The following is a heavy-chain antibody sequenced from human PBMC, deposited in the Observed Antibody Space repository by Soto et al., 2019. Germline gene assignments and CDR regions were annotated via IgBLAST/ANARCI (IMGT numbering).Heavy chain of an antibody. J-gene: IGHJ4*02. Sequence: GGSLRLSCAASGFTFSSYSMNWVRQAPGKGLEWVSSISSSSSYIYYADSVKGRFTISRDNAKNSLYLQMNSLRAEDTAVYYCARSYTPTAYGGNSFDYWGQGTLVTVSS. CDR2: ISSSSSYI. CDR3: ARSYTPTAYGGNSFDY. D-gene: IGHD3-16*02. CDR1: GFTFSSYS. V-gene: IGHV3-21*01.